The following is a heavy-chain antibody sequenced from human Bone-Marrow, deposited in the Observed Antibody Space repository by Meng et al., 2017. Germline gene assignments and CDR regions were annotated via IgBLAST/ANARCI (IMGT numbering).Heavy chain of an antibody. V-gene: IGHV3-7*01. D-gene: IGHD3-22*01. CDR3: ARSNVGDTMIVVVIGKAAFDI. CDR1: GFTFSNYA. CDR2: IKQDGSEK. Sequence: GGSLRLSCAASGFTFSNYAMSWVRQAPGKGLEWVANIKQDGSEKYYVDSVKGRFTISRDNAKNSLYLQMNSLRAEDTAVYYCARSNVGDTMIVVVIGKAAFDIWGQGTMVTVSS. J-gene: IGHJ3*02.